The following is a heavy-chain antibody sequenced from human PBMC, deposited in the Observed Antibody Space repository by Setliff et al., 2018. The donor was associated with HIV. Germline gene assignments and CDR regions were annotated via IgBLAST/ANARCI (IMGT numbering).Heavy chain of an antibody. D-gene: IGHD3-22*01. CDR2: VSGSGTAT. CDR3: AKGLDYVDSSGYSYFRL. V-gene: IGHV3-23*01. CDR1: GFTFSSFA. J-gene: IGHJ4*02. Sequence: PGGSLRLSCGASGFTFSSFAMNWVRHAPGKGLEWVSAVSGSGTATEYADSVKGRFTISRDNSKNALYLERNNLRAEDTAIYYCAKGLDYVDSSGYSYFRLWGQETQVTVSS.